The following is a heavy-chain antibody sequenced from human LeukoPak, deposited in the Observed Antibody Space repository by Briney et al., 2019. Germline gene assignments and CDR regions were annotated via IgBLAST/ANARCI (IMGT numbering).Heavy chain of an antibody. V-gene: IGHV4-4*07. CDR1: GGSISGYY. J-gene: IGHJ4*02. CDR2: VYTSGST. Sequence: SETLSLTCSVSGGSISGYYWTWIRQPAGKGLEWIGRVYTSGSTHYNPSLKTRLTMSVDTSKNQFSLKLSSVTAADTAVYYCAGMTTVTYFDYWGQGTLVTVSS. CDR3: AGMTTVTYFDY. D-gene: IGHD4-17*01.